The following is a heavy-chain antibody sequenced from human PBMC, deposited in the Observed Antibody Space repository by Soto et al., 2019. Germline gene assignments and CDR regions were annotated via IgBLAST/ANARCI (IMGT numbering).Heavy chain of an antibody. D-gene: IGHD6-19*01. J-gene: IGHJ4*02. CDR1: GFTFSSYW. CDR2: IKQDGSEK. CDR3: ARDSGAVAVPSDEDY. Sequence: EVQLVESGGGLVQPGGSLRLSCAASGFTFSSYWMSWVRQAPGKGLVWVANIKQDGSEKYYVDSVKGRFTISRDNAKNSLYLQMNSLRAEDTAVYYCARDSGAVAVPSDEDYWGQGTLVTVSS. V-gene: IGHV3-7*01.